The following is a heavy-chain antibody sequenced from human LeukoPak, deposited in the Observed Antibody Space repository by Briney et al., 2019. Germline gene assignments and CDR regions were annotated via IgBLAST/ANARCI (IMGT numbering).Heavy chain of an antibody. Sequence: PSETLSLTCTVSGGSISNYYWTWIRQPPGKGLEWIGYIYYSGSTNYNPSLKSRVTISVDTSKNQFSLKLNSVTAADTAVYYCARHYDSSGYWYYFDYWGQGTLVTVSS. CDR3: ARHYDSSGYWYYFDY. CDR2: IYYSGST. V-gene: IGHV4-59*08. D-gene: IGHD3-22*01. J-gene: IGHJ4*02. CDR1: GGSISNYY.